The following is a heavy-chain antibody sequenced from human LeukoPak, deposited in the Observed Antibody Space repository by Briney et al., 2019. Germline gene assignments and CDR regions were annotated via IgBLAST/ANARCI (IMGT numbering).Heavy chain of an antibody. J-gene: IGHJ4*02. Sequence: PSETLSLTCAVYGGSFSGYYWSWIRQPPGKGLEWIGEINHSGSTNYNPSLKSRVTISVDTSKNQFSLKLSSVTAADTAVYYCARNSGSYGGKQGVGYWGQGTLVTVSS. D-gene: IGHD1-26*01. V-gene: IGHV4-34*01. CDR2: INHSGST. CDR1: GGSFSGYY. CDR3: ARNSGSYGGKQGVGY.